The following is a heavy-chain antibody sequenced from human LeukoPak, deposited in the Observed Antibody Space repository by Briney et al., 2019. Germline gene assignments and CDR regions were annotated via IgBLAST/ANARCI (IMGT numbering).Heavy chain of an antibody. V-gene: IGHV3-21*04. J-gene: IGHJ4*02. CDR2: ISSSSSYI. CDR3: ATWRAYYYDSSGYPPLDY. CDR1: GFTFSSYS. Sequence: GGSLRLSCAASGFTFSSYSMNWVRQAPGKGLEWVSSISSSSSYIYYADSVKGRFTISRDNAKNSLYLQMNSLRAEDTAVYYCATWRAYYYDSSGYPPLDYWGQGTLVTVSS. D-gene: IGHD3-22*01.